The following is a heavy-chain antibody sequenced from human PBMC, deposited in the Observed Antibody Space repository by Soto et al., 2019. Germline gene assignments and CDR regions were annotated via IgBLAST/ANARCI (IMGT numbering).Heavy chain of an antibody. D-gene: IGHD3-10*01. CDR3: AAPRDEYGSGVSWFTYGMDI. Sequence: VGSLRLSCLASGFTFSDFAMTWVRHVPGRGLEWVASLGGAGGSTYYAESVRGRFSISRDNSQNTLFLQMKRLTVDDTAIYYCAAPRDEYGSGVSWFTYGMDIWGQGTTVTV. V-gene: IGHV3-23*01. CDR2: LGGAGGST. CDR1: GFTFSDFA. J-gene: IGHJ6*02.